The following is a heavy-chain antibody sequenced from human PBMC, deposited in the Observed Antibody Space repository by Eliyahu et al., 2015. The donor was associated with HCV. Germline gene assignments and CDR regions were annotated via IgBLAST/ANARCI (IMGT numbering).Heavy chain of an antibody. CDR3: ARPADSGYVAYYYYYYGMDV. Sequence: QVQLVESGGGVVLPGRSLRLXCAASGXXFXSYAMHWVRQAPGKGLEWVAVISYDGSNKYYADSVKGRFTISRDNSKNTLYLQMNSLRAEDTAVYYCARPADSGYVAYYYYYYGMDVWGQGTTVTVSS. CDR2: ISYDGSNK. CDR1: GXXFXSYA. D-gene: IGHD5-12*01. V-gene: IGHV3-30-3*01. J-gene: IGHJ6*02.